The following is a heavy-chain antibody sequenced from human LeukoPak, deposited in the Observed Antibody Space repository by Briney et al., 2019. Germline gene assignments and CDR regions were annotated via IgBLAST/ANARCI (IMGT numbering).Heavy chain of an antibody. V-gene: IGHV3-74*01. D-gene: IGHD3-22*01. CDR1: GFTFSSYW. J-gene: IGHJ4*02. CDR2: ISDGGSTT. Sequence: PGGSLRLSCAASGFTFSSYWMHWVRQAPGKGLVWASRISDGGSTTTYADSVKGRFTISRDNAKNTLYLQMNGLRAEDTAVYYCSRSAYYDGSSNYYDYWGQGTLVTVSS. CDR3: SRSAYYDGSSNYYDY.